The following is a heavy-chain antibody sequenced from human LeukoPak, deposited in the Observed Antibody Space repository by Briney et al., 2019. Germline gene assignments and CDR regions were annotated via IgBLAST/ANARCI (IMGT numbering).Heavy chain of an antibody. CDR1: GFTVSSNY. V-gene: IGHV3-66*01. J-gene: IGHJ6*02. D-gene: IGHD2-21*02. Sequence: GGSLRLSCAASGFTVSSNYMSWVRQAPGKGLEWVSVIYSGGSTYYADSVKGRFTISRDNSKSTLYLQMNSLRAEDTAVYYCARDQGVYYGGDCYLPSGYYYGMDVWGQGTTVTVSS. CDR3: ARDQGVYYGGDCYLPSGYYYGMDV. CDR2: IYSGGST.